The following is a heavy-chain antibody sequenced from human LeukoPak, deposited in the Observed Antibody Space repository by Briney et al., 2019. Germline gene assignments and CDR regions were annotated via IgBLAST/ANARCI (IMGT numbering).Heavy chain of an antibody. D-gene: IGHD3-22*01. CDR3: ARGPTYYYDSSGHTFDY. Sequence: SQTLSLTCAISGDSFPSNSAAWNWIRQSPSRGLEWLGRTYYRSKWYNDYAVSVNSRITIKPDTSKNQFSLQLNSVTPEDTAMYYCARGPTYYYDSSGHTFDYWGQGTLVTVSS. V-gene: IGHV6-1*01. J-gene: IGHJ4*02. CDR1: GDSFPSNSAA. CDR2: TYYRSKWYN.